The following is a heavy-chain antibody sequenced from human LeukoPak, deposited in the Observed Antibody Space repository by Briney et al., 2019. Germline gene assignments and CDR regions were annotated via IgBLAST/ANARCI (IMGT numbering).Heavy chain of an antibody. CDR3: ARSREVDDYGDPMCDP. CDR2: INPNSGGT. V-gene: IGHV1-2*02. D-gene: IGHD4-17*01. J-gene: IGHJ5*02. Sequence: ASVKVSCKASGYTFTGYYMHWVRQAPGQGLEWMGWINPNSGGTNYAQKFQGRVTMTRDTSISTAYMELSRLRSDDTAVYYCARSREVDDYGDPMCDPWGQGTLVTVSS. CDR1: GYTFTGYY.